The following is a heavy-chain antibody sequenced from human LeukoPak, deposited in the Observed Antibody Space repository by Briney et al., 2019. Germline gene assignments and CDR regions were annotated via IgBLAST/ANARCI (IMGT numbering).Heavy chain of an antibody. CDR2: IWFDGSNK. CDR3: ARAYYDILTGPADDAFDI. CDR1: GFTFSRYG. J-gene: IGHJ3*02. V-gene: IGHV3-33*01. Sequence: GGSLRLSCAASGFTFSRYGMHWVRQAPGKGLQWVAVIWFDGSNKYYADSVKGRFTISRDNSKNRLYLQMNSLRVEDTAAYYRARAYYDILTGPADDAFDIWGQGTMVTVSS. D-gene: IGHD3-9*01.